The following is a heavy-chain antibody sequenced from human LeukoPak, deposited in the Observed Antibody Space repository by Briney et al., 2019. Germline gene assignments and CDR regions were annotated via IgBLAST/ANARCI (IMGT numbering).Heavy chain of an antibody. CDR2: ISSNGGST. Sequence: PGGSLRLSCAASGFTFSSYAMHWVRQAPGKGLEYVSAISSNGGSTYYANSVRGRFTISRDNSKNTLYLQMGSLRAEDMAVYYCARVAGYNQYYYYYYMDVWGKGTTVTVSS. V-gene: IGHV3-64*01. CDR3: ARVAGYNQYYYYYYMDV. CDR1: GFTFSSYA. D-gene: IGHD5-24*01. J-gene: IGHJ6*03.